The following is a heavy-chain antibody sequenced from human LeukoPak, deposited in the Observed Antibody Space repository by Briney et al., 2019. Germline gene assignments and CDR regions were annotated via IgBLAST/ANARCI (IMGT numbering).Heavy chain of an antibody. CDR1: EFTFTTYG. V-gene: IGHV3-33*01. CDR3: ARELPPVVTYYFDY. D-gene: IGHD2-15*01. CDR2: IWYDGSNK. J-gene: IGHJ4*02. Sequence: GGSLRLSCAASEFTFTTYGMHWVRQAPGKGLEWVAVIWYDGSNKYYADSVKGRFTISRDNSKNTLYLQMNSLRAEDTAVYYCARELPPVVTYYFDYWGQGTLVTVSS.